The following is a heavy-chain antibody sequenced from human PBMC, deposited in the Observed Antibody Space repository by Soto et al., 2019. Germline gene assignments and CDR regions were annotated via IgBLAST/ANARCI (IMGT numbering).Heavy chain of an antibody. D-gene: IGHD4-17*01. CDR1: GGSISSSSYY. J-gene: IGHJ4*02. Sequence: SETLSLTCTVSGGSISSSSYYWGWIRQPPGKGLEWIGSIYYSGSTYYNPSHKSRVTISVDTSKNQFSLKLSSVTAADTAVYYCARTRTTTVTTFVLSYFDYWGQGTLVTSPQ. V-gene: IGHV4-39*01. CDR3: ARTRTTTVTTFVLSYFDY. CDR2: IYYSGST.